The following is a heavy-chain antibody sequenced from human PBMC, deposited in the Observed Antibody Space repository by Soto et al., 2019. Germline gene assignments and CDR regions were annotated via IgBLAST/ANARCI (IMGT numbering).Heavy chain of an antibody. CDR2: IYHSGST. Sequence: SETLSLTCAVSGYSISSGYYWGWIRQPPGKGLEWIGSIYHSGSTYYNPPLKSRVTISVDTSKNQFSLKLSSVTAADTAVYYCARDSPLGSTIDYWGQGTLVTVSS. D-gene: IGHD5-12*01. CDR1: GYSISSGYY. V-gene: IGHV4-38-2*02. CDR3: ARDSPLGSTIDY. J-gene: IGHJ4*02.